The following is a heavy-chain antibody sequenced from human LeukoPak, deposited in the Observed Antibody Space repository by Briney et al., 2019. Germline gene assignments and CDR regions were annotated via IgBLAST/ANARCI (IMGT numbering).Heavy chain of an antibody. CDR2: IYYSGST. D-gene: IGHD5-18*01. CDR1: GGSISNYY. CDR3: ARQDTAMVRGIHWYFDL. V-gene: IGHV4-59*05. J-gene: IGHJ2*01. Sequence: SETLSLTCTVSGGSISNYYWSWIRQPPGQGLEWIGSIYYSGSTYYNPSLKSRVTVSVDTSKNQFSLKLSSVTAADTAVYYCARQDTAMVRGIHWYFDLWGRGTLVTVSS.